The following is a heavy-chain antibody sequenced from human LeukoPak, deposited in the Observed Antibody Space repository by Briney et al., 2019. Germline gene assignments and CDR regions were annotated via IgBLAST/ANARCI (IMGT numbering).Heavy chain of an antibody. CDR2: IYYSGST. CDR3: TTNYYDTRKPWD. V-gene: IGHV4-39*01. CDR1: GDSVSSSNYY. D-gene: IGHD3-22*01. Sequence: SETLSLTCTVSGDSVSSSNYYWAWIRQPPGKGLEWIGNIYYSGSTYYNPSLKSRLTISVDTSKNQFSLKLTSVTAADTAVYFCTTNYYDTRKPWDWGQGSLVTVSS. J-gene: IGHJ4*02.